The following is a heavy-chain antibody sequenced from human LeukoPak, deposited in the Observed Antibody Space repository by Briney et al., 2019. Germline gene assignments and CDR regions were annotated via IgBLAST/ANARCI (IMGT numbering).Heavy chain of an antibody. Sequence: SETLSLTCTVSGGSIRSYYWSWIRQPPGKGLEWIGYIYYSGSTNYNPSLKSRVTISVDTSKNQFSLKLSSVTAADTSVYYCARGVGYYYDSSGYYYPYWGQGTLVTVSS. CDR3: ARGVGYYYDSSGYYYPY. CDR2: IYYSGST. V-gene: IGHV4-59*01. CDR1: GGSIRSYY. J-gene: IGHJ4*02. D-gene: IGHD3-22*01.